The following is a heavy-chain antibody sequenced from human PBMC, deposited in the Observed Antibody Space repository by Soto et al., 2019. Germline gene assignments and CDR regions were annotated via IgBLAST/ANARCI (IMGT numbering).Heavy chain of an antibody. CDR2: INACNGNT. V-gene: IGHV1-3*01. CDR1: GYTFTSYA. CDR3: ARDSDSGSYCLRDSFDY. D-gene: IGHD1-26*01. J-gene: IGHJ4*02. Sequence: ASVKVSCKASGYTFTSYAMHWVRQAPGQRLEWMGWINACNGNTKYSQKFQGRVTITRDTSASTAYMELSSLRSEDTAVYYCARDSDSGSYCLRDSFDYWGQGTLVTVSS.